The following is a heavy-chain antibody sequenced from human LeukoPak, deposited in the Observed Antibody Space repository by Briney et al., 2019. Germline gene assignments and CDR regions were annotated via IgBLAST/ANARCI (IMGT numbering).Heavy chain of an antibody. CDR3: ARHKEVGDYYYFDY. V-gene: IGHV1-46*01. D-gene: IGHD2/OR15-2a*01. J-gene: IGHJ4*02. Sequence: ASVKVSCKASGYTFTSYYMHWVRQAPGQGLEWMGLINPSGGSTSYTQKFQGRVTMTRDTSTTTVYMELSSQRSQDTAVYYCARHKEVGDYYYFDYWGQGTLGTVSS. CDR2: INPSGGST. CDR1: GYTFTSYY.